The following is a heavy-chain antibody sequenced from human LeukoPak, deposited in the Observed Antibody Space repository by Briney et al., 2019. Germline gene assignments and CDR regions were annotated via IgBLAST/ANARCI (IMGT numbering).Heavy chain of an antibody. D-gene: IGHD3-9*01. J-gene: IGHJ3*02. V-gene: IGHV3-48*04. CDR2: ISSSSSTI. CDR1: GFTFSSYS. CDR3: ARGTRYFDWLFPADAFDI. Sequence: GGPLRLSCAASGFTFSSYSMNWVRQAPGKGREWVSYISSSSSTIYYADSVKGRFTISRDNAKNSLYLQMNSLRAEDTAVYYCARGTRYFDWLFPADAFDIWGQGTMVTVSS.